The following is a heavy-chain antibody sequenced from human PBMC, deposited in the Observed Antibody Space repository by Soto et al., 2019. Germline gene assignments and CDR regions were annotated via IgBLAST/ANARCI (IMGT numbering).Heavy chain of an antibody. V-gene: IGHV3-33*01. J-gene: IGHJ4*02. Sequence: QVQLVESGGGVVQPGRSLRLSCAASGFTFSSYGMHWVRQAPGKGLEWVAVIWYDGSNKYYADSVKGRFTISRDNSKNTLYLQMNSLRAEDTAVYYCARDRSQEYSYGYYFDYWGQGTLVTVSS. CDR2: IWYDGSNK. CDR1: GFTFSSYG. CDR3: ARDRSQEYSYGYYFDY. D-gene: IGHD5-18*01.